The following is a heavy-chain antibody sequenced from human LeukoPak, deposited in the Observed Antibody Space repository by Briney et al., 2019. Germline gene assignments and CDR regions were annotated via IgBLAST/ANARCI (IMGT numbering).Heavy chain of an antibody. CDR2: LSGSGGST. CDR3: AKAFDGYPHDAFDI. CDR1: GFTFSSYA. Sequence: GGSLRLSCAASGFTFSSYAMSWVRQAPGKGLKWVSALSGSGGSTYYADSVKGRFTISRDNSKNTLYLQMNSLRAEDTVVYYCAKAFDGYPHDAFDIWGQGTMVTVSS. V-gene: IGHV3-23*01. D-gene: IGHD5-24*01. J-gene: IGHJ3*02.